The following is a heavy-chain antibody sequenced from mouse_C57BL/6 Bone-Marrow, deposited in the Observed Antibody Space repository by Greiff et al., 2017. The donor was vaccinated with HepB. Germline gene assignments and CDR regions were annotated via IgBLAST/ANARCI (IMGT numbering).Heavy chain of an antibody. J-gene: IGHJ2*01. CDR2: IDPENGDT. CDR1: GFNIKDDY. V-gene: IGHV14-4*01. Sequence: EVKLMESGAELVRPGASVKLSCTASGFNIKDDYMHWVKQRPEQGLEWIGWIDPENGDTEYASKFQGKATIPADTSSNTAYLQLSSLTSEDTAVYYCTGRDSSGYGYWGQGTTLTVSS. CDR3: TGRDSSGYGY. D-gene: IGHD3-2*02.